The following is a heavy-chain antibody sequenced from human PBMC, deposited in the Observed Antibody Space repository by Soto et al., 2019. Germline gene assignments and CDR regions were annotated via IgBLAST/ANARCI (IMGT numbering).Heavy chain of an antibody. CDR1: GFTFSGSA. V-gene: IGHV3-73*01. J-gene: IGHJ4*02. CDR3: TRHAELGYCSGGSCYSVSH. CDR2: IRSKANSYAT. Sequence: LRLSCAASGFTFSGSAMHWVRQASGKGLEWVGRIRSKANSYATAYAASVKGRFTISRDDSKNTAYLQMNSLKTEDTAVYYCTRHAELGYCSGGSCYSVSHWGQGTLVTVSS. D-gene: IGHD2-15*01.